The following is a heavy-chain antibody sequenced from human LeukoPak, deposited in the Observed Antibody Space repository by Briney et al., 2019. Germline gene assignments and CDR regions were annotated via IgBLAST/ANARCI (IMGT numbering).Heavy chain of an antibody. CDR3: ARGLETAMGFDY. D-gene: IGHD5-18*01. V-gene: IGHV1-2*02. CDR2: INPNSGGT. Sequence: ASVKVSYKASGYTFTGYYMHWVRQAPGQGLEWMGWINPNSGGTNSAQNFQGRVTLTRDSSISTAYMDLSRLRSDDTAVYYCARGLETAMGFDYWGQGTLVTVPS. CDR1: GYTFTGYY. J-gene: IGHJ4*02.